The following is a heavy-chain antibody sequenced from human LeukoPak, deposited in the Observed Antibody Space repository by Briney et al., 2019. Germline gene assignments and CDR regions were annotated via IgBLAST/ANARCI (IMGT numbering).Heavy chain of an antibody. J-gene: IGHJ4*02. CDR3: AKRGVVIRVILVGFHKEAYYFDS. CDR1: GVTLSNYG. CDR2: ISGSGGGT. D-gene: IGHD3-22*01. Sequence: GGSLRLSCAVSGVTLSNYGMSWVRQAPGKGREWVAGISGSGGGTNYADSVKGRFTISRDNPKNTLYLQMNSLRAEDTAVYFCAKRGVVIRVILVGFHKEAYYFDSWGQGALVTVSS. V-gene: IGHV3-23*01.